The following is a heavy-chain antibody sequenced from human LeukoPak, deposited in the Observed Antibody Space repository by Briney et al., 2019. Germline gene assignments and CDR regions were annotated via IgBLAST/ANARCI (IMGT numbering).Heavy chain of an antibody. CDR3: AKDLPGFFDY. V-gene: IGHV3-23*01. CDR1: GFTFNSYA. CDR2: ISGSGVST. Sequence: GGSLRLSCAASGFTFNSYAMSWVRQAPGKGLEWVSTISGSGVSTYYADSVKGRFTISRDNSRNTLYLQMNSLRAEDTAVYSCAKDLPGFFDYWGQGTLVTV. J-gene: IGHJ4*02.